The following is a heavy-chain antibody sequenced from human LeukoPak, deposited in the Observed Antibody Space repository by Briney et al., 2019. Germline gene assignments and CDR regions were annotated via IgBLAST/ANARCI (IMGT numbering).Heavy chain of an antibody. CDR2: IYSGDST. D-gene: IGHD3-22*01. CDR3: AKQQGRDYDSSGYIDY. Sequence: PGGSLRLSCAASGVTVSSNYMSWVRQAPGKGLEWVSVIYSGDSTYYTDSVKGRFTISRDNSKNTLYLQMNSLGAEDTAVFYCAKQQGRDYDSSGYIDYWGQGTLVTVSS. V-gene: IGHV3-53*01. CDR1: GVTVSSNY. J-gene: IGHJ4*02.